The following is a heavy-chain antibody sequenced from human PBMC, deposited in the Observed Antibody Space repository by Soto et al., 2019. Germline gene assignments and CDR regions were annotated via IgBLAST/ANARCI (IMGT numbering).Heavy chain of an antibody. CDR1: GGTFSIYA. Sequence: QVQLVQSGAEVKKPGSSVKVSCKASGGTFSIYAVSWVRQAPGQGLEWMGGIIPIIGTRNYAQRFQGRIKITGDESTSKAYMELSSLKSEDTAVYSCARDLGSGYDPGDYWGQGTLVTVSS. CDR2: IIPIIGTR. D-gene: IGHD5-12*01. V-gene: IGHV1-69*12. CDR3: ARDLGSGYDPGDY. J-gene: IGHJ4*02.